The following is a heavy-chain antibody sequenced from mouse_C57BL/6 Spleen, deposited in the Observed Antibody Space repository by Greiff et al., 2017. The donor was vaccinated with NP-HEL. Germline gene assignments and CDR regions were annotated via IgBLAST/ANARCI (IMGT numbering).Heavy chain of an antibody. CDR2: ISSGSSTI. CDR1: GFTFSDYG. CDR3: ARLGLRGGY. V-gene: IGHV5-17*01. J-gene: IGHJ2*01. D-gene: IGHD3-1*01. Sequence: EVKLMESGGGLVKPGGSLKLSCAASGFTFSDYGMHWVRQAPEKGLEWVAYISSGSSTIYYADTVKGRFTISRDNAKNTLFLQMTSLRSEDTAMYYCARLGLRGGYGGQGTTLTVSS.